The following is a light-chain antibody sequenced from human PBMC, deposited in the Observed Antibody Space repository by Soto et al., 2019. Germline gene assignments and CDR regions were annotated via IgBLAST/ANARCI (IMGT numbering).Light chain of an antibody. CDR2: AAS. CDR3: QQTYSTPPT. V-gene: IGKV1-39*01. J-gene: IGKJ1*01. CDR1: QSISTY. Sequence: DIQMTQSPSSLFASVGDRVSITCRASQSISTYLNWYQQKAGLAPKLLIYAASSLQSGVPSRFSGSGSGTDYTLTISSLQPEDFATYYCQQTYSTPPTFGQGTKVDIK.